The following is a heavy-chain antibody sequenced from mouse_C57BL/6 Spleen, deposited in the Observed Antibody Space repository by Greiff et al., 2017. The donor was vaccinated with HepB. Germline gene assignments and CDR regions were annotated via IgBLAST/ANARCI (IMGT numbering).Heavy chain of an antibody. CDR3: ARGSDISYYGSSYGY. CDR1: GYTFTSYW. V-gene: IGHV1-50*01. Sequence: QVHVKQPGAELVKPGASVKLSCKASGYTFTSYWMQWVKQRPGQGLEWIGEIDPSDSYTNYNQKFKGKATLTVDTSSSTAYMQLSSLTSEDSAVYYCARGSDISYYGSSYGYWGQGTTLTVSS. CDR2: IDPSDSYT. J-gene: IGHJ2*01. D-gene: IGHD1-1*01.